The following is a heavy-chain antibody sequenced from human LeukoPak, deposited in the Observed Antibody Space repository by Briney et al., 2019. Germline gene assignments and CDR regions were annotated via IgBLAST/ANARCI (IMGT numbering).Heavy chain of an antibody. D-gene: IGHD6-19*01. J-gene: IGHJ4*02. CDR3: ARDRGSGWSYYFDY. V-gene: IGHV4-4*07. Sequence: SETLSLTCTVSGGSISSYYWSWIRQPAGKGLVWIGRIYTSGSTSYNPSLKSRVTMSVDTSKNQFSLKLSSVTAADTAVYYCARDRGSGWSYYFDYWGQGTLVTVSS. CDR2: IYTSGST. CDR1: GGSISSYY.